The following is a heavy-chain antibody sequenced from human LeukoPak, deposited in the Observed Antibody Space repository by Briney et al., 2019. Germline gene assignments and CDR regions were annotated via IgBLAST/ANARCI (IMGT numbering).Heavy chain of an antibody. CDR2: INPSGGST. J-gene: IGHJ2*01. V-gene: IGHV1-46*01. CDR1: GYTFTSYY. D-gene: IGHD5-18*01. Sequence: GASVKVSCKASGYTFTSYYMHWVRQAPGQGLEWMGIINPSGGSTSYAQKFRGRVTMTRDTSTSTVYMELSSLRSEDTAVYYCARASYTTWIQLWLTQAEDDLYFDLWGRGTLVTVSS. CDR3: ARASYTTWIQLWLTQAEDDLYFDL.